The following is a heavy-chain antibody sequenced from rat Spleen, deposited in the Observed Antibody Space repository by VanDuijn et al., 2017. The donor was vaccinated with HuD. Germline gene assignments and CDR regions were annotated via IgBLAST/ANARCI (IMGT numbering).Heavy chain of an antibody. J-gene: IGHJ3*01. CDR2: ISYDGSST. CDR3: ARQWDY. CDR1: GFTFSNYG. Sequence: EVQLVESGGGLVQPGRSMKLSCAASGFTFSNYGMHWIRQAPKKGLEWVATISYDGSSTYHRDSVKGRFTISRDNAKTTLYLQVDSLRSEDTATYYCARQWDYWGQGTLVTVSS. V-gene: IGHV5-29*01. D-gene: IGHD1-7*01.